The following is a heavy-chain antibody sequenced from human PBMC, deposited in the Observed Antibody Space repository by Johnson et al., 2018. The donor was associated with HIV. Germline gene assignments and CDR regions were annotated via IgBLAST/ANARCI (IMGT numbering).Heavy chain of an antibody. J-gene: IGHJ3*02. V-gene: IGHV3-30*04. D-gene: IGHD1-26*01. CDR1: GFTFSSYA. CDR2: ISYDGSNK. CDR3: AKAPGCGSRSLDAFDI. Sequence: QVQLVESGGGLIQPGGSLRLSCAASGFTFSSYAMHWVRQAPGKGLEWVAVISYDGSNKYYADSVKGRFTISRDNSKNTLYLQMNSLRAEDTAVYYCAKAPGCGSRSLDAFDIWGQGTMVTVSS.